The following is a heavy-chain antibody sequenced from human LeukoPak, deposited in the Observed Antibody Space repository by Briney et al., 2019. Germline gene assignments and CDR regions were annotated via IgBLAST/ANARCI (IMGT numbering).Heavy chain of an antibody. J-gene: IGHJ4*02. CDR2: IIPILGIA. D-gene: IGHD1-26*01. CDR3: ARGRGSYSYYFDY. CDR1: GGTSSSYA. Sequence: SVKVSCKASGGTSSSYAISWVRQAPGQGLEWMGRIIPILGIANYAQKFQGRVTITADKSTSTAYMELSSLRSEDTAVYYCARGRGSYSYYFDYWGQGTLVTVSS. V-gene: IGHV1-69*04.